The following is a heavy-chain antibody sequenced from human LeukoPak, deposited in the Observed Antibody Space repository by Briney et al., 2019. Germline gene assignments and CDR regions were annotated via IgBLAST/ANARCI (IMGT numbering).Heavy chain of an antibody. V-gene: IGHV3-74*01. CDR1: GNYW. D-gene: IGHD2-2*01. CDR2: INSDGSWT. J-gene: IGHJ4*02. CDR3: VSFYGTY. Sequence: GGSLRLSCAASGNYWMHWVRQAPGKGLVWVSHINSDGSWTSYADSVKGRFTISKDNAKNTVYLQMNNLRAEDTAVYYCVSFYGTYWGRGTLVTVSS.